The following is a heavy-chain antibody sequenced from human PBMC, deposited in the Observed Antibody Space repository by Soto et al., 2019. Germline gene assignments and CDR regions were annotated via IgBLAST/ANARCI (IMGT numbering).Heavy chain of an antibody. CDR3: ARDRLGSLDY. D-gene: IGHD3-10*01. Sequence: SETLSLTCTVSGDSISTNQWGWIRQPPGKGLEWIGYIAKNGGTNYNPSLKSRLTMSKDMSRNQFSLKLSSVTAADTAVYYCARDRLGSLDYWGQGTLVTVSS. J-gene: IGHJ4*02. V-gene: IGHV4-59*01. CDR1: GDSISTNQ. CDR2: IAKNGGT.